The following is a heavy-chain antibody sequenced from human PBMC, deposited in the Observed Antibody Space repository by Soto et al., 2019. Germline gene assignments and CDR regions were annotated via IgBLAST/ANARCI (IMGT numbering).Heavy chain of an antibody. Sequence: GESLKISCKGSGYSFTSYWISWVRQMPGKGLEWMGRIDPSDSYTNYSPSFQGHVTISADKSISTAYLQWSSLKASDTAMYYCARQRCSGGSCFYYYGMDVWGQGTTVTVYS. D-gene: IGHD2-15*01. CDR3: ARQRCSGGSCFYYYGMDV. CDR2: IDPSDSYT. CDR1: GYSFTSYW. V-gene: IGHV5-10-1*01. J-gene: IGHJ6*02.